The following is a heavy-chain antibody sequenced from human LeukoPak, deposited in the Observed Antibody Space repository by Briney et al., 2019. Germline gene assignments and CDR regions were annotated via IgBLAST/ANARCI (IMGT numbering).Heavy chain of an antibody. J-gene: IGHJ6*02. V-gene: IGHV3-21*01. CDR1: GFTFSSYS. CDR2: ISSSSYI. D-gene: IGHD2-2*02. Sequence: GGSLRLSCAASGFTFSSYSMNWVRQAPGKGLEWVSSISSSSYIYYADSVKGRFTISRDNAKNSLYLQMNSLRAEDTAVYYCARDRDLEIVPAAIRFYYYGMDVWGQGTTVTVSS. CDR3: ARDRDLEIVPAAIRFYYYGMDV.